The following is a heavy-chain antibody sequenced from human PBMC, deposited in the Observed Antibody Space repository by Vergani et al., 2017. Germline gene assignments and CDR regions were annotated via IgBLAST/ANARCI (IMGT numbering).Heavy chain of an antibody. V-gene: IGHV3-9*01. Sequence: EVQLVESGGGLVQPGRSLRLSCAASGFTFDDYAMHWVRQAPGKGLEWVSGIRWNSGSIGYADSVKGRFTISRDNAKNSLYLQMNSLRAEDTALYYCAKDMRDVDTAMVIDYWGQGTLVTVSS. CDR3: AKDMRDVDTAMVIDY. CDR2: IRWNSGSI. CDR1: GFTFDDYA. J-gene: IGHJ4*02. D-gene: IGHD5-18*01.